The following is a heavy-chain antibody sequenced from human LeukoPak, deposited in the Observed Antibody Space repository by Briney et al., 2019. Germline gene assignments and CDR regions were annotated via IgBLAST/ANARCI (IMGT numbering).Heavy chain of an antibody. CDR2: IIPIFGTA. CDR3: ASHSSGWYYFDY. CDR1: GGTFSSYA. J-gene: IGHJ4*02. V-gene: IGHV1-69*13. D-gene: IGHD6-19*01. Sequence: ASVKVSCKASGGTFSSYAINWVRQAPGQGLEWMGGIIPIFGTANYAQKFQGRVTITAVESMSTAYMELSSLRSEDTAVYYCASHSSGWYYFDYWGQGTLVTVSS.